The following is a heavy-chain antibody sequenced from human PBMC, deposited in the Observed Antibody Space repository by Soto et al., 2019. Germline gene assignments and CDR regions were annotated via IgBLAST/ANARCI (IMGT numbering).Heavy chain of an antibody. J-gene: IGHJ6*02. CDR1: GYSISSGYY. Sequence: SETLSLTCAVSGYSISSGYYWGLIRQPPGKGLEWIGSIHHSGNTYYNPSLKNRLTMSLDTSKNQFSLKLSSLTDADTAVYFCARVPSPFDYYYAMDVWGQGTTVTVSS. CDR2: IHHSGNT. CDR3: ARVPSPFDYYYAMDV. V-gene: IGHV4-38-2*01. D-gene: IGHD3-16*01.